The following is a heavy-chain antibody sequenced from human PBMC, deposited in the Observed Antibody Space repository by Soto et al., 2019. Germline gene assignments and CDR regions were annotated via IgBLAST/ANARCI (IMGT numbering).Heavy chain of an antibody. CDR1: GGSISSSSYY. D-gene: IGHD3-22*01. CDR2: IYYSGTT. Sequence: QLQLQESGPGLVKPSETLSLTCTVSGGSISSSSYYWDWIRQPPGKGLEWIGSIYYSGTTYYNPSLKSRVTISVDTSKNQFSLKLSSVTAADTAVYFCARQGGSTGYYCDFWGQGSLVTVSS. V-gene: IGHV4-39*01. CDR3: ARQGGSTGYYCDF. J-gene: IGHJ4*02.